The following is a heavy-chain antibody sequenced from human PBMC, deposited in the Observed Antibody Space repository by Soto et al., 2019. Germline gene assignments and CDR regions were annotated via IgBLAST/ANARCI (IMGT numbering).Heavy chain of an antibody. D-gene: IGHD3-10*01. CDR1: GGSFSGYY. CDR2: INHSGST. Sequence: PSETLSLTCAVYGGSFSGYYWSWIRQPPGKGLEWIGEINHSGSTNYNPSLKSRVTISVDTSKNQFSLKLSSVTAADTAVYYCARGSMVRGNLFDSWGQGTLVIVSS. CDR3: ARGSMVRGNLFDS. J-gene: IGHJ5*01. V-gene: IGHV4-34*01.